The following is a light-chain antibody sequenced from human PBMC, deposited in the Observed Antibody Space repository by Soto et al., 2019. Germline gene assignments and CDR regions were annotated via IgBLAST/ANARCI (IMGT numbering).Light chain of an antibody. Sequence: EFVLTQSPGTLSLSPCERATLSCRASQSVSSNLAWYQQKPGQAPRLLIYGAFNRAAGIPARFSGSGSGTDFTLTISSLEPEDSAVYYCQQYNNWPPKTFGQGTKVDI. CDR3: QQYNNWPPKT. J-gene: IGKJ1*01. CDR1: QSVSSN. V-gene: IGKV3D-15*01. CDR2: GAF.